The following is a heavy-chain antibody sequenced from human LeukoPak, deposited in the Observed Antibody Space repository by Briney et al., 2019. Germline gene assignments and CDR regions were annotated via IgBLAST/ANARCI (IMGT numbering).Heavy chain of an antibody. CDR1: GYTFTSYG. J-gene: IGHJ6*02. V-gene: IGHV1-18*01. CDR3: ARGAIWFGEPYYYGMDV. CDR2: ISAYNGNT. Sequence: GASVKVSCKASGYTFTSYGISWVRQAPGQGLAWMGWISAYNGNTNYAQKLQGRVTMTTDTSTSTAYMELRSLRSDDTAVYYCARGAIWFGEPYYYGMDVWGQGTTVTVSS. D-gene: IGHD3-10*01.